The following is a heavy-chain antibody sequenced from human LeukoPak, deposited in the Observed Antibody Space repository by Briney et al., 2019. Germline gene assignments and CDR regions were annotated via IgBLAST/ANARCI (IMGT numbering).Heavy chain of an antibody. CDR2: IYYSGST. CDR3: ARGAWGSHDY. V-gene: IGHV4-61*01. J-gene: IGHJ4*02. CDR1: GGSISSGSYY. Sequence: SETLSLTCTVSGGSISSGSYYWSWIRQPPGKGLEWIGYIYYSGSTNYNPSLKSRVTISVDTSKNQFSLKLSSVTAADTAVYYCARGAWGSHDYWGQGTLVTVSS. D-gene: IGHD3-16*01.